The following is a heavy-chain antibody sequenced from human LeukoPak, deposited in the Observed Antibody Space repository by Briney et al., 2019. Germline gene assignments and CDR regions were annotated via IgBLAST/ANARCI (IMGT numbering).Heavy chain of an antibody. CDR3: AKAVAVAGVSYYYYYGMDV. Sequence: PGGSLRLSCAASGFTFSSYAMSWVRQAPGKGLEWVSAISGSGGSTYYADSVKGRFTISRDNSKNTLYLQMNSLRAEDTAVYYCAKAVAVAGVSYYYYYGMDVWGQGTTVTVSS. CDR2: ISGSGGST. D-gene: IGHD6-19*01. CDR1: GFTFSSYA. V-gene: IGHV3-23*01. J-gene: IGHJ6*02.